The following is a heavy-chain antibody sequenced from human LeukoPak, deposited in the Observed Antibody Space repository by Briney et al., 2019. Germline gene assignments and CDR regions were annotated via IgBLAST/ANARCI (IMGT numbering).Heavy chain of an antibody. CDR2: INPNSGNK. Sequence: ASVKVSCKTSGYNFSSYDINWVRQATGQGLEWIGWINPNSGNKGYAQKFQGRVAMTRDTSITTAYMELSSLTSEDTAVYFCARCSVGLRKMNDFWGQGTLVTVSS. D-gene: IGHD2-15*01. CDR3: ARCSVGLRKMNDF. V-gene: IGHV1-8*01. J-gene: IGHJ4*02. CDR1: GYNFSSYD.